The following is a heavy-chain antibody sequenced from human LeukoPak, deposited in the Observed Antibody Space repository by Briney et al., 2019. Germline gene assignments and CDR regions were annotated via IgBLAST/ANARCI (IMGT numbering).Heavy chain of an antibody. CDR3: AKVGHSSSWYGPFDY. D-gene: IGHD6-13*01. Sequence: PGGSLRLSCAAPGFTFSSYAMSWVRQAPGKGLEWVSAISGSGGSTYYADSVKGRFTISRDNSKNTLYLQMNSLRAEDTAVYYCAKVGHSSSWYGPFDYWGQGTLVTVSS. CDR2: ISGSGGST. J-gene: IGHJ4*02. V-gene: IGHV3-23*01. CDR1: GFTFSSYA.